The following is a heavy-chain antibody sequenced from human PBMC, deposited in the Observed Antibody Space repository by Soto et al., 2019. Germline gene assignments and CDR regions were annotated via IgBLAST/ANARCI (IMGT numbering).Heavy chain of an antibody. V-gene: IGHV4-61*05. CDR1: GCSISSSSYY. CDR2: IYYSGST. D-gene: IGHD3-9*01. CDR3: ARLDDDRNPQLGY. J-gene: IGHJ4*02. Sequence: SETLSLTCTVSGCSISSSSYYWGWIRQPPGKGLEWIGYIYYSGSTNYNPSLKSRVTISVDTSKNQFSLKLSSVTAADTAVYYCARLDDDRNPQLGYWGQGTLVTVSS.